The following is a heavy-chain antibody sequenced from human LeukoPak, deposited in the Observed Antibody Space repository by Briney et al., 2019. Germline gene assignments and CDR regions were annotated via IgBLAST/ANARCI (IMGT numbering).Heavy chain of an antibody. CDR2: ISAYNGNT. D-gene: IGHD2-2*01. V-gene: IGHV1-18*01. CDR1: GYTFTSYG. J-gene: IGHJ4*02. CDR3: ARGTSDIVVVPLPTDY. Sequence: GASVKVSCKASGYTFTSYGISWVRQAPGQGLEWMGWISAYNGNTNYAQKLQGRVTMTTDTSTSTAYMELKSLRSDDTAVYYCARGTSDIVVVPLPTDYWGQGTLVTVSS.